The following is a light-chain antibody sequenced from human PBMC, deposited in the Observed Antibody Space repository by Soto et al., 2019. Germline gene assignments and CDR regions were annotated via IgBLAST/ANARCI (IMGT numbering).Light chain of an antibody. J-gene: IGLJ3*02. Sequence: QSVLTQPPSASGTPGQRVTIFCSGSNSNIGGSTVNWYQHLPGTAPKLLIFGNHRRPSGVPDRFSGSKSGTSASLAISGLQCEDAADYHCAAWDDSLNGPVFGGGTQLTVL. CDR2: GNH. V-gene: IGLV1-44*01. CDR1: NSNIGGST. CDR3: AAWDDSLNGPV.